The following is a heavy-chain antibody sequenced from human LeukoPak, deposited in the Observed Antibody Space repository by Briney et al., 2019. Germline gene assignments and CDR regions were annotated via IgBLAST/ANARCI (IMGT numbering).Heavy chain of an antibody. CDR3: AKARGYSYGYSSDH. CDR1: GFTFSNYA. D-gene: IGHD5-18*01. J-gene: IGHJ5*02. CDR2: IIGYGDST. Sequence: GGSLRLSCAASGFTFSNYAMSWVRQAPGKGLEWVSTIIGYGDSTDYADSVKGRFTISRDNSKNTLYLQMNKLRAEDTAVYYCAKARGYSYGYSSDHWGQGTLVIVSS. V-gene: IGHV3-23*01.